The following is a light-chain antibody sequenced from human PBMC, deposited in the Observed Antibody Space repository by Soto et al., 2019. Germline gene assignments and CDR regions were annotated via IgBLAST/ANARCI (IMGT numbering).Light chain of an antibody. CDR1: SSDVGGYNY. Sequence: QSALTQPASVSGSPGQSITISCTGTSSDVGGYNYVSWYQQHPGKAPKLIIYEVSNRPSGVSNRFSGSKSDNTASLTISGLQAEDEADYYCSSYTSSNTYVFGTGTNLTVL. J-gene: IGLJ1*01. CDR2: EVS. V-gene: IGLV2-14*01. CDR3: SSYTSSNTYV.